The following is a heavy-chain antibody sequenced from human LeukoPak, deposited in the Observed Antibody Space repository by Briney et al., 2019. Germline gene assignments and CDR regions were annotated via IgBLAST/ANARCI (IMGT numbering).Heavy chain of an antibody. CDR2: ISSTSHYI. J-gene: IGHJ4*02. CDR3: ARGPSYYATTGFYSEY. D-gene: IGHD3-22*01. V-gene: IGHV3-21*01. Sequence: GGSLRLSCAASGFTLSAYSMNWVRQAPGEGLEWISSISSTSHYIYYADSVTGRFTISRDNARNSLYLQMNSLRAEDTAIYYCARGPSYYATTGFYSEYWGQGILVTVSS. CDR1: GFTLSAYS.